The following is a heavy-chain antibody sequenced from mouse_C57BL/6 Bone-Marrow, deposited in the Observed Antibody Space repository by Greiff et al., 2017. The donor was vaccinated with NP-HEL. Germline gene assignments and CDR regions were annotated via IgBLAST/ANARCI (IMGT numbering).Heavy chain of an antibody. Sequence: EVQGVESGAELVKPGASVKLSCTASGFNIKDYYMHWVKQRTEQGLEWIGRIDPEDGETKYAPNFQGKATITADTSSNTAYLQLSSLTSEDTAVYYCALLLLYGYFDVWGTGTTVTVSS. CDR3: ALLLLYGYFDV. J-gene: IGHJ1*03. CDR2: IDPEDGET. D-gene: IGHD1-1*01. V-gene: IGHV14-2*01. CDR1: GFNIKDYY.